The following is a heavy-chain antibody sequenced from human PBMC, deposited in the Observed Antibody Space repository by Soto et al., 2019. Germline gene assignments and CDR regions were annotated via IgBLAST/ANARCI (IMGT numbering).Heavy chain of an antibody. CDR3: AREDYGSGRTY. CDR1: GGSISSGGYS. CDR2: IYHSGST. J-gene: IGHJ4*02. V-gene: IGHV4-30-2*01. D-gene: IGHD3-10*01. Sequence: QLQLQESGSGLVKPSQTLSLTCAVFGGSISSGGYSWSWIRQPPGKGLEWIGYIYHSGSTYYNPSLKSRVTISVDRSKNQFSLKLSSVTAADTAVYYRAREDYGSGRTYWGQGTLVTVSS.